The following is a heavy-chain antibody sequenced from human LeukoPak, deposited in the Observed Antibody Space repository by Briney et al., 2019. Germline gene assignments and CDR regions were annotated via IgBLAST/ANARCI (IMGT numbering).Heavy chain of an antibody. Sequence: PSETLSLTCTVSGGSISSYYWSWIRQPPGKGLEWIGYIYYSGSTNYNPSLKSRVTISVDTSKNQFSLKLSSVTAADTAVYYCARGSIVHDYGTGYYYYYMDVWGKGTTVTASS. J-gene: IGHJ6*03. CDR1: GGSISSYY. CDR2: IYYSGST. D-gene: IGHD4-17*01. CDR3: ARGSIVHDYGTGYYYYYMDV. V-gene: IGHV4-59*01.